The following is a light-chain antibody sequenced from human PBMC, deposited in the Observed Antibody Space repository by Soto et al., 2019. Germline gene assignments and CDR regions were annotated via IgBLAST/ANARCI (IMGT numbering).Light chain of an antibody. CDR2: GAS. CDR3: QQFGSSPLFT. V-gene: IGKV3-20*01. CDR1: QSVSSSY. J-gene: IGKJ3*01. Sequence: EIVLTQSPGTLSLSPGERATLSCRASQSVSSSYLSWYQQKPGQAPRLLIYGASSRATGIPDRFSGGGSGTDLTLPISRREPEDFTVYYCQQFGSSPLFTFGPGTKVDVK.